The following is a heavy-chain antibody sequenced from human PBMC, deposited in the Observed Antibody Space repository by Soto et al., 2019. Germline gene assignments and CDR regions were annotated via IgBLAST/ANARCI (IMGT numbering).Heavy chain of an antibody. CDR1: GYTFTSYD. CDR2: MNPNSGNT. Sequence: ASVKVSCKASGYTFTSYDINWVRQATGQGLEWMGRMNPNSGNTGYAQKFQGRVTMTRNTSISTAYMELSSLRSEDTAVYYCARVVTMVREVRKSSFDYWGHGAVVSVSS. CDR3: ARVVTMVREVRKSSFDY. V-gene: IGHV1-8*01. D-gene: IGHD3-10*01. J-gene: IGHJ4*01.